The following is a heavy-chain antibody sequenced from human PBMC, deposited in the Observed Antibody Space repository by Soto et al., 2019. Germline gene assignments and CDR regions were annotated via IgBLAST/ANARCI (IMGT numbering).Heavy chain of an antibody. CDR3: AHRGNYYDASRLAMDV. V-gene: IGHV2-5*02. J-gene: IGHJ6*02. Sequence: QITLKESGPTLVKPTQTLTLTCTYSGFSLSTSGVGVGWIRQPPGKALEWLALIYWDDDKRYSPSLKSRLTIPTDPSKNHLVLTITDMDPVDTATYFCAHRGNYYDASRLAMDVWGPGTTVTVSS. CDR1: GFSLSTSGVG. D-gene: IGHD3-22*01. CDR2: IYWDDDK.